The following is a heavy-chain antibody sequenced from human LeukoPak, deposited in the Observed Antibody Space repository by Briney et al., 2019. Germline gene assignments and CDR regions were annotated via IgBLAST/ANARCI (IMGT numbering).Heavy chain of an antibody. CDR2: INPSGGST. CDR1: GYTFTSYY. Sequence: GASVKVSCKASGYTFTSYYMHWVRQAPGQGLEWTGIINPSGGSTSYAQKFQGRVTMTRDTSTSTVYMELSSLRSEDTAVYYCASASAVNKYYFDYWGQGTLVTVSS. D-gene: IGHD3-16*02. V-gene: IGHV1-46*01. J-gene: IGHJ4*02. CDR3: ASASAVNKYYFDY.